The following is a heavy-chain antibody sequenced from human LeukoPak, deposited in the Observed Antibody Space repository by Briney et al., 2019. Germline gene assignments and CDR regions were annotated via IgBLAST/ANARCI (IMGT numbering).Heavy chain of an antibody. J-gene: IGHJ5*02. Sequence: ASVKVSCKASGYTFTSYAMHWVRQAPGQRLEWMGWINAGNGNTKYSQEFQGRVTITRDTSASTAYMELNSLRVEDTAVYYCAKGYGTTGTASSNWFDPWGQGTLVTVSS. D-gene: IGHD1-1*01. CDR2: INAGNGNT. CDR1: GYTFTSYA. CDR3: AKGYGTTGTASSNWFDP. V-gene: IGHV1-3*03.